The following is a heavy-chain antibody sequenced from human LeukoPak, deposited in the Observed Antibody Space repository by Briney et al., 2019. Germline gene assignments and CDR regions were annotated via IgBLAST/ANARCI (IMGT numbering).Heavy chain of an antibody. CDR3: ARVHGDDILTGYYRWFDP. CDR2: IYPGDSDT. V-gene: IGHV5-51*01. J-gene: IGHJ5*02. CDR1: GYSFTSYW. Sequence: GESLKISCKGSGYSFTSYWIGWVRRMPGKGLEWMGIIYPGDSDTRYSPSFQGQVTISADKSISTAYLQWSSLKASDTAMYYCARVHGDDILTGYYRWFDPWGQGTLVTVSS. D-gene: IGHD3-9*01.